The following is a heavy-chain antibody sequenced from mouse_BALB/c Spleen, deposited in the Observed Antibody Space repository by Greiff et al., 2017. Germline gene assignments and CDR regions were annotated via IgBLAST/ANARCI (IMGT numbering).Heavy chain of an antibody. Sequence: QVQLKESGPGLVQPSQSLSITCTVSGFSLTSYGVHWVRQSPGKGLEWLGVIWSGGSTDYNAAFISRLSISKDNSKSQVFFKMNSLQADDTAIYYCARGNGYDEEAYAMDYWGQGTSVTVSS. CDR2: IWSGGST. D-gene: IGHD2-2*01. CDR1: GFSLTSYG. V-gene: IGHV2-4-1*01. CDR3: ARGNGYDEEAYAMDY. J-gene: IGHJ4*01.